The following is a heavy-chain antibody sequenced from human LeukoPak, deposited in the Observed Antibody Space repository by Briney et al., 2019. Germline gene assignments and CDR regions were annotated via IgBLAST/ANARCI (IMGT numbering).Heavy chain of an antibody. D-gene: IGHD3-16*01. CDR3: AREIYVHYGAFDY. CDR1: GGSISSGGYY. J-gene: IGHJ4*02. CDR2: IYTSGST. V-gene: IGHV4-61*02. Sequence: PSETLSLTCTVSGGSISSGGYYWSWIRQPAGKGLEWIGRIYTSGSTNYNPSLKSRFTISVDTSKNQFSLKLSSLTAADTAVYYCAREIYVHYGAFDYWGKGTLVTVS.